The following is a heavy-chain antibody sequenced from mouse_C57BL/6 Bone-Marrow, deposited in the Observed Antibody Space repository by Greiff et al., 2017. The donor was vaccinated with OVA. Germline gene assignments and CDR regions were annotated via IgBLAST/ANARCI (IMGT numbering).Heavy chain of an antibody. Sequence: QVQLQQPGAELVKPGASVKLSCKASGYTFTSYWMHWVKQRPGQGLEWIGMIHPNSGSTNYNEKFKSKATLTVDKSSSTAYMQLSSLTSEDSAVYYCARNYSNYNAMDYWGQGTSVTVSS. D-gene: IGHD2-5*01. CDR3: ARNYSNYNAMDY. CDR1: GYTFTSYW. V-gene: IGHV1-64*01. J-gene: IGHJ4*01. CDR2: IHPNSGST.